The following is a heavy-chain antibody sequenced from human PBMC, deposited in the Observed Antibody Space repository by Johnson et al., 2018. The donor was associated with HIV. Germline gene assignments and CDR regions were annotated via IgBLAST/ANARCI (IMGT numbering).Heavy chain of an antibody. J-gene: IGHJ3*02. D-gene: IGHD2-21*01. Sequence: QVQLVESGGVVVQPGGSLRLSCAASGFTFDDYTMHWVRQAPGKGLEWVTVISYNGIETYNTDSVMGRFTISRDNSKSTLSMQMKSLRPEDTDVYYCARDRGYLDAFDIWGQGTMVTVSS. CDR1: GFTFDDYT. CDR3: ARDRGYLDAFDI. V-gene: IGHV3-30-3*01. CDR2: ISYNGIET.